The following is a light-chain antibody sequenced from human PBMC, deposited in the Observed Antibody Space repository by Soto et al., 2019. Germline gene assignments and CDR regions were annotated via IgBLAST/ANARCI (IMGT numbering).Light chain of an antibody. CDR3: SSYTSSSTYV. Sequence: QSALTQPASVSGSPGQSITISCTGTSSDVGGYNYVSWYQQHPGKAPILMIYDVSNRPSGVYNRFSGSKSGNTASLTISGLQAEDEADYYCSSYTSSSTYVFGPGTKLTVL. J-gene: IGLJ1*01. V-gene: IGLV2-14*01. CDR2: DVS. CDR1: SSDVGGYNY.